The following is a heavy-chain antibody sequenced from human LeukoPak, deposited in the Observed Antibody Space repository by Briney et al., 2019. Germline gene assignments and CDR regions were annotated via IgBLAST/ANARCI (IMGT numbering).Heavy chain of an antibody. Sequence: ASVKVSCKASGYTLNMHWVRQAPGRGREWMGIITPSGDSTSYAQKFQGRVTMTRDTSTSTVYMELSNLRSEDTAVYYCAREAGAAGASGFDDWGQGSLVTVSS. J-gene: IGHJ4*02. V-gene: IGHV1-46*01. CDR1: GYTLN. CDR2: ITPSGDST. CDR3: AREAGAAGASGFDD. D-gene: IGHD6-13*01.